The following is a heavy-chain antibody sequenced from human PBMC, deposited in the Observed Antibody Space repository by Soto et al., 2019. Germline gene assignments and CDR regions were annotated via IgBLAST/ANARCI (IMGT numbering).Heavy chain of an antibody. CDR3: ARVPNPFRLKIGYEDSYDS. CDR2: TYYRSKWNN. V-gene: IGHV6-1*01. J-gene: IGHJ3*01. Sequence: QSLRDTGTISGDNISGDSAGCKSTKKTPARGLEWLGRTYYRSKWNNEYEVSVKSRITINPHTPKNQFSLHLNSVTPDDTAVYYCARVPNPFRLKIGYEDSYDSWGQGTMVT. CDR1: GDNISGDSAG. D-gene: IGHD5-12*01.